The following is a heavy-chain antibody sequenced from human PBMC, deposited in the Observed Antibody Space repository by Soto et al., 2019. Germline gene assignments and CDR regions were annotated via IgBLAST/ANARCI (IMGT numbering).Heavy chain of an antibody. CDR1: GASISSGGYH. V-gene: IGHV4-31*03. CDR2: IYYSGNA. Sequence: QVQLQESGPGLVKPSQTLSLTCTVSGASISSGGYHWSWIRQYPGQGLEWIGNIYYSGNAHYNPSLKSRLTISVDTSKNQFSLKLNSVTAADTAVYYCARDWNGYNYYYGLDVWGQGTTVTVSS. J-gene: IGHJ6*02. D-gene: IGHD3-3*01. CDR3: ARDWNGYNYYYGLDV.